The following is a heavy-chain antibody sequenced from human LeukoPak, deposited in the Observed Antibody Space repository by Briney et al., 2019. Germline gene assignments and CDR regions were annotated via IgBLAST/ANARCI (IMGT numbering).Heavy chain of an antibody. Sequence: SETLSLTCAVYGGSFSGYYWSWIRQPPGKGLEWIGEINHSGSTNYNPSLKSRVTISVDRPKNQFSLKLSSVTAADTAVYYCARVAYSSSWRGLDWFDPWGQGTLVTVSS. D-gene: IGHD6-13*01. J-gene: IGHJ5*02. CDR1: GGSFSGYY. CDR3: ARVAYSSSWRGLDWFDP. CDR2: INHSGST. V-gene: IGHV4-34*01.